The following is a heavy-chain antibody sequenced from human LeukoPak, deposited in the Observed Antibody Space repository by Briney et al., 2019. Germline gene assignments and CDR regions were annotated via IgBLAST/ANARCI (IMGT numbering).Heavy chain of an antibody. CDR2: IYYSGST. CDR3: ARGLYGSGSYLDY. Sequence: SETLSLTCTVSGGSISSSYWNWVRQPPGKGLEWIGDIYYSGSTNSNPSLKSRVTISVDTSKNQFSLKLSSVTAADTAVYYCARGLYGSGSYLDYWGQGTLVTVSS. D-gene: IGHD3-10*01. J-gene: IGHJ4*02. V-gene: IGHV4-59*01. CDR1: GGSISSSY.